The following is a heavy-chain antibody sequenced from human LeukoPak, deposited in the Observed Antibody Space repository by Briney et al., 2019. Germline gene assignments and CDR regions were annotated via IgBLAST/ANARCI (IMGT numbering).Heavy chain of an antibody. J-gene: IGHJ4*02. D-gene: IGHD2-15*01. CDR1: GFTFSSYA. CDR2: ISYDGSNK. CDR3: ARDRDVVVVAATRALGY. V-gene: IGHV3-30*04. Sequence: PGGSLRPSCAASGFTFSSYAMHWVRQAPGKGLEWVAVISYDGSNKYYADSVKGRFTISRDNSKNTLYLQMNSLRAEDTAVYYCARDRDVVVVAATRALGYWGQGTLVTVSS.